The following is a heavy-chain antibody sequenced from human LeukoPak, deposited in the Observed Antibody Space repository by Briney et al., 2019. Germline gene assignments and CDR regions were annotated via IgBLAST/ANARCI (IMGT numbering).Heavy chain of an antibody. Sequence: GGSLRLSCAASGFTVSSSYISWVRQAPGKGLEWVSVIYAGDSTYYADSVKGRFIISRDNSKSPVYLQMDSLRAEDTAVYYCARSYTHYDFWSGYTYQNYFDPWGQGTLVTVSS. J-gene: IGHJ5*02. CDR1: GFTVSSSY. CDR3: ARSYTHYDFWSGYTYQNYFDP. D-gene: IGHD3-3*01. CDR2: IYAGDST. V-gene: IGHV3-53*01.